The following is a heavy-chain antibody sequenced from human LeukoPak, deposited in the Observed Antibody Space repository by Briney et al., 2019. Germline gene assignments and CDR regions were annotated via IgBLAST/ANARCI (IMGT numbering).Heavy chain of an antibody. Sequence: SVKVSCKASGGTFSSYAISWVRQAPGQGLEWMGRIIPILGIANYAQKFQGRVTITADKSTSTAYMELSSLRSEDTAVYYCAGEIAVAGNTLYYYGMDVWGQGTTVTVSS. J-gene: IGHJ6*02. V-gene: IGHV1-69*04. CDR2: IIPILGIA. CDR1: GGTFSSYA. CDR3: AGEIAVAGNTLYYYGMDV. D-gene: IGHD6-19*01.